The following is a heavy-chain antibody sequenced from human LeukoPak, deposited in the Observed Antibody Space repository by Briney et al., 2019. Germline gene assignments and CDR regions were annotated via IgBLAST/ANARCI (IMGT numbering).Heavy chain of an antibody. J-gene: IGHJ5*02. CDR3: ASLVPPGWFDP. D-gene: IGHD1-14*01. Sequence: PSETLSLTCTVSGGSISSSSYYRGWIRQPPGKGLEWIGSIYYSGSTYYNPSLKSRVTISVDTSKNQFSLKLSSVTATDTAVYYCASLVPPGWFDPWGQGTLVTVSS. CDR1: GGSISSSSYY. CDR2: IYYSGST. V-gene: IGHV4-39*01.